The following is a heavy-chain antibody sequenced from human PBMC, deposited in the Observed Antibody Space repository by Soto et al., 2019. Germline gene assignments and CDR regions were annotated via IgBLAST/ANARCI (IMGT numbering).Heavy chain of an antibody. CDR2: ISYDGSNK. Sequence: GGSLRLSCAASGFTFSSYGMHWVRQAPGKGLEWVAVISYDGSNKYYADSVKGRFTISRDNSKNTLYLQMNSLRAEDTAVYYCAKDVYDFTPSSYYYYGMDVWGQGTTVTVSS. J-gene: IGHJ6*02. D-gene: IGHD3-3*01. CDR3: AKDVYDFTPSSYYYYGMDV. CDR1: GFTFSSYG. V-gene: IGHV3-30*18.